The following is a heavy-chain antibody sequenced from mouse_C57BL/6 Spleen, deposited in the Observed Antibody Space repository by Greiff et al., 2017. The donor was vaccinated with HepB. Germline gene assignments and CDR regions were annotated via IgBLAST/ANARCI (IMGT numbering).Heavy chain of an antibody. D-gene: IGHD1-1*01. CDR3: ASGDGSSYAMDY. CDR1: GYSFTDYN. Sequence: EVKLQESGPELVKPGASVKISCKASGYSFTDYNMNWVKQSNGKSLEWIGVINPNYGTTSYNQKFKGKATLTVDQSSSTAYMQLNSLTSEDSAVYYCASGDGSSYAMDYWGQGTSVTVSS. CDR2: INPNYGTT. V-gene: IGHV1-39*01. J-gene: IGHJ4*01.